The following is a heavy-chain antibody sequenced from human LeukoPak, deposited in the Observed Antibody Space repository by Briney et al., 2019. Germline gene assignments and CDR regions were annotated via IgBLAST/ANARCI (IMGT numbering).Heavy chain of an antibody. CDR2: ISSSSSYI. V-gene: IGHV3-21*01. J-gene: IGHJ6*03. CDR3: AIDAYFPRITIFGVVNPNRGYYYYMDV. CDR1: GFTFSSYS. D-gene: IGHD3-3*01. Sequence: GGSLRLSCXASGFTFSSYSMKWVRQAPGKGLEWVSSISSSSSYIYYADSVKGRFTICRDKAKNSLYLQMNSLRAEDTAVYYCAIDAYFPRITIFGVVNPNRGYYYYMDVWGKGTTVTVSS.